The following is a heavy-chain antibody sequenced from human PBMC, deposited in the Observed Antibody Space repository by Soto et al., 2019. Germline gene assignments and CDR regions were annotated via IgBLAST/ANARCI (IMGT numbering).Heavy chain of an antibody. Sequence: GGSLRLSCAASGFTFSSYGMHWVRQAPGKGLEWVAVISYDGSNKYYADSVKGRFTISRDNSKNTLYLQMNGLRAEDTAVYYCAKDLIAAADYYFDYWGQGTLVTVSS. CDR2: ISYDGSNK. V-gene: IGHV3-30*18. CDR1: GFTFSSYG. J-gene: IGHJ4*02. D-gene: IGHD6-13*01. CDR3: AKDLIAAADYYFDY.